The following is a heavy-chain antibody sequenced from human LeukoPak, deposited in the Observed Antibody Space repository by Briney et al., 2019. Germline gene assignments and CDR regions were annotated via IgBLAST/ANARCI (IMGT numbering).Heavy chain of an antibody. CDR2: ISGSGGST. V-gene: IGHV3-23*01. J-gene: IGHJ4*02. CDR3: AKEWHYDSSGYDYFDY. CDR1: GFTFSSYA. D-gene: IGHD3-22*01. Sequence: PGGCLRLAFAAFGFTFSSYAMGWVRQAPGKGLEWVSAISGSGGSTYYADSVKGRFTISRENSKNTLYLQMNSLRAEDTAVYYCAKEWHYDSSGYDYFDYWGQGTLVTVSS.